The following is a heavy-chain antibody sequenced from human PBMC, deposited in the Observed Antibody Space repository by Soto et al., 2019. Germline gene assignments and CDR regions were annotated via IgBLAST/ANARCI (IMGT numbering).Heavy chain of an antibody. CDR2: ISYDGSNK. CDR3: ARDFMPYCSSTSCSPAGY. CDR1: GFTFRRYA. D-gene: IGHD2-2*01. Sequence: LKLCGAGSGFTFRRYAMQWFRQAPVNRLEWVAVISYDGSNKYYSDSVKGRFTISRDNYKNTLYPQMNRLRAEDTAVYYCARDFMPYCSSTSCSPAGYWGQGTLVTVSS. V-gene: IGHV3-30-3*01. J-gene: IGHJ4*02.